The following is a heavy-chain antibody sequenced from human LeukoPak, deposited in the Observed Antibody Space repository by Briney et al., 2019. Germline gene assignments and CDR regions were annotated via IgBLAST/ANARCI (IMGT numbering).Heavy chain of an antibody. CDR1: GFTFSSYE. CDR2: ISFSGSTI. Sequence: GGSLRLSCAASGFTFSSYEVNWVRQAPGKGLEWVSYISFSGSTIYYADSVKGRFTISRDNAKNSLYVQMNSLRAEDTAVYYCARGGYYDSSGYYYVGYFHHWGQGTLVTVSS. D-gene: IGHD3-22*01. J-gene: IGHJ1*01. CDR3: ARGGYYDSSGYYYVGYFHH. V-gene: IGHV3-48*03.